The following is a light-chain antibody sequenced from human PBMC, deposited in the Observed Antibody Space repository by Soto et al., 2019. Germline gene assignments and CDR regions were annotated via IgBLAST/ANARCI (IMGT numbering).Light chain of an antibody. J-gene: IGKJ4*01. CDR3: QQYGSSPQLT. CDR2: TAS. CDR1: QTVKGNY. V-gene: IGKV3-20*01. Sequence: EIVLTQSPGTLYLSPGEGATLSCRASQTVKGNYIAWYQHKPGQAPRLLIYTASYRPTGIPDRFSSSGSGTDFTLDISRLEPEDFAVYYCQQYGSSPQLTFGGGTRLE.